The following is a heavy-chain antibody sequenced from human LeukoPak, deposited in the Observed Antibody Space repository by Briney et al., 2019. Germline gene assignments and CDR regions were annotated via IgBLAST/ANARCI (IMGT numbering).Heavy chain of an antibody. CDR2: IRSKAYGGTT. Sequence: PGGTLRLSCTAAGFSFGDYAMSWVRQPPGNGRGWVGFIRSKAYGGTTEYAASVKGRFTISRDDSKSIAYLQMNSLKTEDTAVYYCTRGDLYYDFWRGYYRTYYFDYWGQGTLVTVSS. CDR3: TRGDLYYDFWRGYYRTYYFDY. V-gene: IGHV3-49*04. D-gene: IGHD3-3*01. J-gene: IGHJ4*02. CDR1: GFSFGDYA.